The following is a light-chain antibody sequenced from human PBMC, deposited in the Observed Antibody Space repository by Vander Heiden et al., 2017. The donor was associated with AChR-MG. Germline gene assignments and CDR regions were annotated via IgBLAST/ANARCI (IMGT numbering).Light chain of an antibody. Sequence: EIVMTQSPATLSGSPGERVTLSCRASQSISTNLAWYHQKPGQAPRLLMYGASTRATGVPHRFSGSGSGREFTLTISSLHLDDFAVYYCQQYYEWPPYTFGQGTNLDIK. V-gene: IGKV3-15*01. CDR1: QSISTN. J-gene: IGKJ2*01. CDR3: QQYYEWPPYT. CDR2: GAS.